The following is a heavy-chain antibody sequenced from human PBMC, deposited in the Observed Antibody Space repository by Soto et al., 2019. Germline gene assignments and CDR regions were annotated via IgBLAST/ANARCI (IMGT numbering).Heavy chain of an antibody. CDR3: ARVPSSSYSQYYRIDF. D-gene: IGHD6-13*01. Sequence: GGSLRLSCAASGFTFSSYGMHWVRQAPGKGLEWVAVIWYDGSNKYYADSVKGRFTISRDNSKNTLYLQMNSLRAEDTAVYYCARVPSSSYSQYYRIDFWGQGTTVTVSS. V-gene: IGHV3-33*01. CDR1: GFTFSSYG. J-gene: IGHJ6*02. CDR2: IWYDGSNK.